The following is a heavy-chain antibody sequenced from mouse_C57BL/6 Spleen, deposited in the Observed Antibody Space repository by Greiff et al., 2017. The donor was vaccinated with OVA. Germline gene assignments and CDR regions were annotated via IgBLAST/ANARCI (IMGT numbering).Heavy chain of an antibody. CDR2: INYDGSST. CDR3: ARLTTVVADYFDY. V-gene: IGHV5-16*01. J-gene: IGHJ2*01. D-gene: IGHD1-1*01. CDR1: GFTFSDYY. Sequence: EVQVVESEGGLVQPGRSMKLSCTASGFTFSDYYMAWVRQVPEKGLEWVANINYDGSSTYYLDSLKSRFIISRDNAKNILYLQMSSLKSEDTATYYCARLTTVVADYFDYWGQGTTLTVSS.